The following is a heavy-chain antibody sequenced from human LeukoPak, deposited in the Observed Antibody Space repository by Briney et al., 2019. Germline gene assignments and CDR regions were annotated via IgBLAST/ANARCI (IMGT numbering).Heavy chain of an antibody. CDR3: ARRSEFDNTHYHYFDY. D-gene: IGHD2-15*01. J-gene: IGHJ4*02. CDR2: IYHSGST. V-gene: IGHV4-39*01. Sequence: SETLSLTCTVSGGSISAYYWDWIRQAPGKGLEWIGTIYHSGSTECNPSLKSRVAIFVDTSKNQFSLILHSVAAADTAVYYCARRSEFDNTHYHYFDYWGQGALVTVSS. CDR1: GGSISAYY.